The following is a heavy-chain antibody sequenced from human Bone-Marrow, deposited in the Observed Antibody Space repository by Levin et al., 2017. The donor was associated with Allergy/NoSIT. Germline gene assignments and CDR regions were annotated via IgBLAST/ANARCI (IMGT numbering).Heavy chain of an antibody. D-gene: IGHD1-1*01. Sequence: QTLSLTCTFSGFSLTTSGVGVGWIRQPPGKALEWLALIYWDDDKSYNPSLKSRLTITKDTSKNQVVLTMINMDPVDTATYYCAHRIYDYGNWNGGIFDFWGQGALVTVSS. CDR3: AHRIYDYGNWNGGIFDF. J-gene: IGHJ4*02. CDR2: IYWDDDK. CDR1: GFSLTTSGVG. V-gene: IGHV2-5*02.